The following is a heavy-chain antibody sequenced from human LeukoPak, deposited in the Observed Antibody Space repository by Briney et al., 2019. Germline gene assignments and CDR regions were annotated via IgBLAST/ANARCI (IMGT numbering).Heavy chain of an antibody. CDR1: GFTFSSYS. CDR2: ISGSGGST. D-gene: IGHD2-15*01. V-gene: IGHV3-23*01. J-gene: IGHJ4*02. CDR3: AKSPVSSCRGSFCYPFDY. Sequence: GGCLRLSCAASGFTFSSYSMNWVRQAPGKGLEWVSAISGSGGSTYYADSVKGRFTISRDNSRNTLYLQMNTLRAEDTAVYFCAKSPVSSCRGSFCYPFDYWGQGNLVTVSS.